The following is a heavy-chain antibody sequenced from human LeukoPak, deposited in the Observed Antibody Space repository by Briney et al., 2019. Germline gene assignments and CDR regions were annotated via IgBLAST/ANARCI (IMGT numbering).Heavy chain of an antibody. CDR1: GFTFSSYA. CDR3: AREPQYSSGWYVDY. J-gene: IGHJ4*02. CDR2: INSDGSST. V-gene: IGHV3-74*01. Sequence: GGSLRLSCAASGFTFSSYAMSWVRQAPGKGLVWVSRINSDGSSTSYADSVKGRFTISRDNAKNTLYLQMNSLRAEDTAVYYCAREPQYSSGWYVDYWGQGTLVTVSS. D-gene: IGHD6-19*01.